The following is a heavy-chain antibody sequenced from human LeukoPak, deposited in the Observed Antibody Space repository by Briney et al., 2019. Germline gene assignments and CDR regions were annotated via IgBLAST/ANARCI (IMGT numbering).Heavy chain of an antibody. Sequence: GGSLRLSCAASRFTFSSYAMSWVRQAPGKGLEWVSAISGSGGSTYYADSVKGRSTISRDNSKNTLYLQMNSLRAEDTAVYYCAKSSGWYDDRGEIDHWGQGTLVTVSS. V-gene: IGHV3-23*01. CDR3: AKSSGWYDDRGEIDH. CDR1: RFTFSSYA. CDR2: ISGSGGST. D-gene: IGHD6-19*01. J-gene: IGHJ5*02.